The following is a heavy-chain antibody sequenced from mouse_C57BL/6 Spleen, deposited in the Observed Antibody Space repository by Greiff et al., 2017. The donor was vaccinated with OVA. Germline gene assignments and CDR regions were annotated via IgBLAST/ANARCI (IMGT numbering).Heavy chain of an antibody. CDR1: GYAFSSSW. V-gene: IGHV1-82*01. CDR3: ARGYDAMDY. Sequence: VQLLQSGPELVKPGASVKISCKASGYAFSSSWMNWVKQRPGKGLEWIGRIYPGDGDTNYNGKFKGKATLTADKSSSTAYMQLSSLTSEDSAVYFCARGYDAMDYWGQGTSVTVSS. CDR2: IYPGDGDT. J-gene: IGHJ4*01.